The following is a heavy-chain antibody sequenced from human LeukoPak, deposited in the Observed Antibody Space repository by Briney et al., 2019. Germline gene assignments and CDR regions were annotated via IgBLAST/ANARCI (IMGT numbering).Heavy chain of an antibody. D-gene: IGHD6-25*01. V-gene: IGHV4-4*02. Sequence: SETLSLTCGVSGGSVSSTNWWTWIRQPPGKGLEWIGGVHLDGRTNFNPSLKSRLTMSVDLSENHVSLKLTSVTAADTAAYYCAREGGFYRPLDYSGQGTLVTVSS. J-gene: IGHJ4*02. CDR1: GGSVSSTNW. CDR2: VHLDGRT. CDR3: AREGGFYRPLDY.